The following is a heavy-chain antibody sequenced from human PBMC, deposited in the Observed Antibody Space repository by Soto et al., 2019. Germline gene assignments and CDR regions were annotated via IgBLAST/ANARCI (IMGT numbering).Heavy chain of an antibody. CDR1: GFTFSSAW. V-gene: IGHV3-15*01. CDR3: IDPELEIGGWYY. CDR2: IKSESDGGAT. Sequence: PGGSLRLSCAASGFTFSSAWMSWVRQAPGKGLEWVGRIKSESDGGATDYVAPVKGRFTISRDDSKNTLYLQMNSLRTEDTAVYYCIDPELEIGGWYYCGQGAIVTVYS. J-gene: IGHJ4*02. D-gene: IGHD2-15*01.